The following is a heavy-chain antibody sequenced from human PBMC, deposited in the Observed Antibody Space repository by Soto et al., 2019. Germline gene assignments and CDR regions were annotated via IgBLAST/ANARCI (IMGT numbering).Heavy chain of an antibody. D-gene: IGHD6-19*01. J-gene: IGHJ1*01. Sequence: ASVKVSCKASGYSFTSYGISWVRQAPGQGLEWMGWISAYNGNTKFAQNFQGRVTMTTDTPTSTAYMELRSLRSDDTAVYYCARDWGTLTLAVTGPWGQGTLVTVSS. V-gene: IGHV1-18*01. CDR2: ISAYNGNT. CDR3: ARDWGTLTLAVTGP. CDR1: GYSFTSYG.